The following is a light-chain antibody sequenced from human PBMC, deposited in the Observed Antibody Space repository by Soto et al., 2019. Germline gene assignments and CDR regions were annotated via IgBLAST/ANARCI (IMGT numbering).Light chain of an antibody. V-gene: IGKV1-5*01. CDR1: QSISSY. CDR2: DAS. CDR3: QQYNSYSWT. Sequence: DIQMTQSPSSLSASVGDRVIITCRASQSISSYLNWYQQKPGKAPKLLIYDASSLESGVPSRFSGSGSGTEFTLAISSLQPDDFATHYCQQYNSYSWTFGQGTKVDIK. J-gene: IGKJ1*01.